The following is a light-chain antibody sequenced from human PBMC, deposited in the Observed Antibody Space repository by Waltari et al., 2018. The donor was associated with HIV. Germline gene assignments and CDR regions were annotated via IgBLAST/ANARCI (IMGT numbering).Light chain of an antibody. Sequence: DIVMTQSPLSLPVTPGEPASISCRSSQSLLHSNAYNYLDWYVQKPGQSPQLLIYLGSNRASGVPDRFNGSGSGTDFTLKISRVEAEDVGVYYCMQPLQTPYTFGQGTKLEI. CDR2: LGS. V-gene: IGKV2-28*01. CDR3: MQPLQTPYT. CDR1: QSLLHSNAYNY. J-gene: IGKJ2*01.